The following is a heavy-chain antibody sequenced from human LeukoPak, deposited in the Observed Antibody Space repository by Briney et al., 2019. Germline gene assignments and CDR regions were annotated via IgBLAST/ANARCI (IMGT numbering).Heavy chain of an antibody. V-gene: IGHV1-69*13. CDR2: IIPIFGTA. J-gene: IGHJ4*02. CDR3: AREWGITMVRGAAFDY. D-gene: IGHD3-10*01. Sequence: SVKVSCKASGGTFSSYAISWVRQAPGQGLEWMGGIIPIFGTANYAQKFQGRVTITADESTSTAYMELSSLRSEDTAVYYYAREWGITMVRGAAFDYWGQGTLVTVSS. CDR1: GGTFSSYA.